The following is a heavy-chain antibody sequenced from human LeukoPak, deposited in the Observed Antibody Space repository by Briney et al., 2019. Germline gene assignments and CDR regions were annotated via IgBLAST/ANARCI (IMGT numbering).Heavy chain of an antibody. CDR3: VKIDSSGYYDGP. Sequence: PSETLSLTCAVYGGSLSGYYWSWIRQPPGKGLEWIGEINHSGSTNYNPSLKSRVTISVDTSKNQFSLKLSSVTAADTAVYYCVKIDSSGYYDGPWGQGTLVTVSS. D-gene: IGHD3-22*01. J-gene: IGHJ5*02. CDR1: GGSLSGYY. V-gene: IGHV4-34*01. CDR2: INHSGST.